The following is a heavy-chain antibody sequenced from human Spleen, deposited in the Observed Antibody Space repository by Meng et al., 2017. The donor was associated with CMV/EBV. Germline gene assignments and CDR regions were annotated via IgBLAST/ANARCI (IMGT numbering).Heavy chain of an antibody. CDR1: GYTFIDYY. Sequence: SCMTSGYTFIDYYMHWVRQAPGQGPQWMGWINPNTGGTDYAQRFQGRVTISRDTSISTVYMEVRRLRSDDTAVYYCSRVFLGSNFDYWGQGTLVTVSS. V-gene: IGHV1-2*02. CDR2: INPNTGGT. J-gene: IGHJ4*02. CDR3: SRVFLGSNFDY. D-gene: IGHD3-3*01.